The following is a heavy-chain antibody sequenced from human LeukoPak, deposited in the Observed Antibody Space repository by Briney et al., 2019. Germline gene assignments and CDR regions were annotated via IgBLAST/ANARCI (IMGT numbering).Heavy chain of an antibody. V-gene: IGHV3-30*02. CDR3: AKGRDTYQYGMDV. J-gene: IGHJ6*02. Sequence: PGGSLRLSCAASGFTFSSYAMQWVRQAPGKGLEWVAFILYGGSNKYYADSVKGRFTISRDNSKNTLYLQMNSLTAEDTAVYYCAKGRDTYQYGMDVWGQGTTATVSS. CDR1: GFTFSSYA. CDR2: ILYGGSNK.